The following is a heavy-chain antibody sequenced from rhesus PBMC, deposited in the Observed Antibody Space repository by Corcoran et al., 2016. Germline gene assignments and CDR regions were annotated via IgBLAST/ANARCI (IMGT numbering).Heavy chain of an antibody. V-gene: IGHV3-54*02. Sequence: EVQLVESGGGLVQPGGSLRLSCAASGFTFSSYGMNWVRQAPGKELEWVAVISYDGSKKYYAASVKDRFTSSREHSKNMLYRQMNNLKVDDTAVYYCASSGLTYCTGSGCPTGYWGQGVLVTVSS. CDR3: ASSGLTYCTGSGCPTGY. CDR2: ISYDGSKK. D-gene: IGHD2-21*01. J-gene: IGHJ4*01. CDR1: GFTFSSYG.